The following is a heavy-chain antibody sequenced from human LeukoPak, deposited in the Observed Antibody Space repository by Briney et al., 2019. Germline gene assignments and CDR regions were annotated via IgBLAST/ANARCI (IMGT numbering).Heavy chain of an antibody. V-gene: IGHV4-59*01. CDR2: IYYSGST. CDR3: ARVGTGTLDY. Sequence: SETLSLTCTVSGGSISSYYWGWLRQPPGKGLEWIGYIYYSGSTNYNPSLKSRVTISVDTSKNQFSLKLGSVTAADTAVYYCARVGTGTLDYWGQGTLVTVSS. CDR1: GGSISSYY. J-gene: IGHJ4*02. D-gene: IGHD3/OR15-3a*01.